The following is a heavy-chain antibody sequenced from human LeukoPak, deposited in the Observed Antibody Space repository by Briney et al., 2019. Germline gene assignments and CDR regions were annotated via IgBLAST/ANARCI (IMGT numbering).Heavy chain of an antibody. J-gene: IGHJ4*02. CDR3: ASLSTSVAGADH. V-gene: IGHV3-7*01. CDR2: IKKDGSEE. CDR1: GFSFSTSW. Sequence: GGSLRLTCTASGFSFSTSWMSWVRQTPGKGLEWVANIKKDGSEEYYVDSVKTRFTISRDNAKNSLYLQSNSLIVEDTAVYYCASLSTSVAGADHCGQGTLVTVSS. D-gene: IGHD6-19*01.